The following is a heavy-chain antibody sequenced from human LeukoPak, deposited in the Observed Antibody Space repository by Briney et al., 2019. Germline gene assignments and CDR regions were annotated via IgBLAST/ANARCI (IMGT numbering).Heavy chain of an antibody. D-gene: IGHD3-9*01. CDR2: IWDSGTPI. CDR3: ARDSWLDV. V-gene: IGHV3-11*04. J-gene: IGHJ3*01. CDR1: GFTFSDYY. Sequence: PGGSLRLSCAASGFTFSDYYMSWIRQAPGKGLEWVSYIWDSGTPIYYADSVKGRFTISRDNANNLVYLQMNSVRAEDTALYYCARDSWLDVWGQGTMVTVSS.